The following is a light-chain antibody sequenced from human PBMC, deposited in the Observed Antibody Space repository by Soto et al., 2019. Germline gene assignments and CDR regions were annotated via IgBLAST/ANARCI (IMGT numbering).Light chain of an antibody. CDR2: GVS. CDR1: QSLGSSD. J-gene: IGKJ1*01. CDR3: QQYDTSRT. V-gene: IGKV3-20*01. Sequence: EIVLTQSPGTLSLSPGERATLSCRASQSLGSSDLAWYQHKPGQAPRLLIYGVSNRATGIPDRFSGSGSGTDFTLTISRLEPEDFAVYYCQQYDTSRTFGQGTKVES.